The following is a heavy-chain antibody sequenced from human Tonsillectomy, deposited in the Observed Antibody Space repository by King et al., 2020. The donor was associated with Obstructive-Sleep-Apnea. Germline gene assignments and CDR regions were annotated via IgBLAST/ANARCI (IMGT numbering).Heavy chain of an antibody. CDR2: INHSGSS. D-gene: IGHD4-17*01. CDR1: GGTFSDYY. Sequence: VQLPQWGAGLLRPSETLSLTCAVYGGTFSDYYWSWIRQPPGKGLEWIGEINHSGSSNYNPSLKSRVTISVDTSKNHFSLKLSSVTAADTAVYYCARDYGFDYWGQGTLVTVSS. J-gene: IGHJ4*02. V-gene: IGHV4-34*01. CDR3: ARDYGFDY.